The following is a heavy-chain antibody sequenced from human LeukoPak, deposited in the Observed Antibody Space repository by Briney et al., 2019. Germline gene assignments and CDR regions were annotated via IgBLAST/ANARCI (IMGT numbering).Heavy chain of an antibody. CDR1: GFSFSRYY. D-gene: IGHD5-12*01. J-gene: IGHJ4*01. CDR3: ARQGYDSGFDY. CDR2: LFSGGDT. Sequence: GGSLRLSCAASGFSFSRYYMSWIRQAPGKGLEWVSVLFSGGDTYYADSVKDRFSISRDSSRETLFLQMNSLRADDTAVYYCARQGYDSGFDYWGHGTMVTVSS. V-gene: IGHV3-66*04.